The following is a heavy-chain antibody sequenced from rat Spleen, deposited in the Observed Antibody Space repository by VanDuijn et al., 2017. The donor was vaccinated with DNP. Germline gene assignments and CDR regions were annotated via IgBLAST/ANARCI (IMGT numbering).Heavy chain of an antibody. Sequence: EVQLVESGGGPVQPGRSLKLSCVASGFIFSNYWMTWIRQAPGKGLEWVASISNTGGSTYYPDSVKGRFTISRDNAKSTLYLQMNSLRSEDTATYYCTRDTGPGYTLDYWGQGVMVTVSS. CDR2: ISNTGGST. J-gene: IGHJ2*01. CDR3: TRDTGPGYTLDY. CDR1: GFIFSNYW. D-gene: IGHD1-4*01. V-gene: IGHV5-31*01.